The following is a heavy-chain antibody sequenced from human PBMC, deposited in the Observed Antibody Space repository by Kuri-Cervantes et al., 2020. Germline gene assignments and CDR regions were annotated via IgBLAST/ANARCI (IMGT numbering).Heavy chain of an antibody. Sequence: ASVKVSCKASGYTFTSYGISWVRQAPGQGLEWMGWISAYNGDTNYAQKLQGRVTMTTDTSTSTAYMELRSLRSDDTAVYYRARDRGFGDENDYWGQGTLVTVSS. CDR2: ISAYNGDT. J-gene: IGHJ4*02. D-gene: IGHD3-3*01. CDR3: ARDRGFGDENDY. CDR1: GYTFTSYG. V-gene: IGHV1-18*01.